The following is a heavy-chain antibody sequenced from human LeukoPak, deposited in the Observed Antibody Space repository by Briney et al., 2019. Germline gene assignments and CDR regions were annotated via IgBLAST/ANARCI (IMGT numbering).Heavy chain of an antibody. Sequence: GGSLRLSCAASGFTFSSYAMSWVRQAPGKGLEWDSTISDSGGSTFYAYSVKGRFTISRDNSKNTLSLQMNSLRAEDMAVYYCAKDLARGSGMTTAFDYWGQGTLVTVSS. CDR1: GFTFSSYA. J-gene: IGHJ4*02. V-gene: IGHV3-23*01. D-gene: IGHD4-11*01. CDR3: AKDLARGSGMTTAFDY. CDR2: ISDSGGST.